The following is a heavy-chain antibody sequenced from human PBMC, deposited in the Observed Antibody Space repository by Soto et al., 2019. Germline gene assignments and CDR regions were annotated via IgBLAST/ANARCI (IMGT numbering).Heavy chain of an antibody. CDR3: ARTTVTTGDYYYYYYGMDV. D-gene: IGHD4-17*01. J-gene: IGHJ6*02. Sequence: GGSLRLSCAASGFTFSSYWMSWVRQAPGKGLEWVSNIKQDGSDKYYADSVKGRFTISRDNSKNTLYLQMNSMRAEDTAVYYCARTTVTTGDYYYYYYGMDVWGQGTTVTVSS. V-gene: IGHV3-7*01. CDR1: GFTFSSYW. CDR2: IKQDGSDK.